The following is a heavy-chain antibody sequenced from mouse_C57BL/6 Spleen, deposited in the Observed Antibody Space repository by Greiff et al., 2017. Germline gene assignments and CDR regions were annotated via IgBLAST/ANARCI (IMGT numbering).Heavy chain of an antibody. J-gene: IGHJ2*01. CDR2: IYPSDSET. V-gene: IGHV1-61*01. Sequence: VQLQQPGAELVRPGSSVKLSCKASGYTFTSYWMDWVKQRPGQGLEWIGNIYPSDSETHYNQKFKDKATLTVDKSSSTAYMQLSSLTSEDSAVYDCARLTGTNFDYWGQGTTLTVSS. D-gene: IGHD4-1*01. CDR3: ARLTGTNFDY. CDR1: GYTFTSYW.